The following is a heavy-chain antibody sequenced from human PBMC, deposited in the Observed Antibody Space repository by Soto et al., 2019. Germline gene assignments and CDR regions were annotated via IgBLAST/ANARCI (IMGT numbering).Heavy chain of an antibody. CDR3: ARVASDYINSVDH. Sequence: EVQLLESGGGVVEPGGSLRLSCAASGFTFNAYAMTWVRQAPGKGLEWVSAIGGSGGNRYYAASVKGRFTISRDNSKDTVDLQMTSLRVEDTAVYYCARVASDYINSVDHWGQGILVTVSS. D-gene: IGHD4-4*01. CDR1: GFTFNAYA. J-gene: IGHJ4*02. V-gene: IGHV3-23*01. CDR2: IGGSGGNR.